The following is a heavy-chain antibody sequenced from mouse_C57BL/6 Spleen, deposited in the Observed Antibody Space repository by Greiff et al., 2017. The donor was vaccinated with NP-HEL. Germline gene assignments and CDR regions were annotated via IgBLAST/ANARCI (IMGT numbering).Heavy chain of an antibody. CDR3: VSYYYGSSYGYFDV. Sequence: EVHLVESGGGLVQPKGSLKLSCAASGFSFNTYAMNWVRQAPGKGLEWVARIRSKSNNYATYYADSVKDRFTISRDDSESMLYLQMNNLKTEDTAMYYGVSYYYGSSYGYFDVWGTGTTVTVSS. V-gene: IGHV10-1*01. J-gene: IGHJ1*03. CDR2: IRSKSNNYAT. CDR1: GFSFNTYA. D-gene: IGHD1-1*01.